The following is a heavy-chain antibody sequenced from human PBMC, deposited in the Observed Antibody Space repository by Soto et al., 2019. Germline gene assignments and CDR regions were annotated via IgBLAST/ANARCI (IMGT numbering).Heavy chain of an antibody. CDR1: GYTFTGYY. J-gene: IGHJ6*02. CDR2: INPNSGGT. V-gene: IGHV1-2*02. D-gene: IGHD2-8*02. Sequence: ASVKVSCKASGYTFTGYYMHWVRQAPGQGLEWMGWINPNSGGTNYAQKFQGRVTMTEDTSTDTAYMELSSLRSEDTAVYYCAGTVRYGMDVWGQGATVTVSS. CDR3: AGTVRYGMDV.